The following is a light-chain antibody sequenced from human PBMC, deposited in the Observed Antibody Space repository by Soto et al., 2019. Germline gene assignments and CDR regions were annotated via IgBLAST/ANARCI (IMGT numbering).Light chain of an antibody. CDR1: QSVSSY. Sequence: EIVLTQSPATLSLSPGERATLSCRASQSVSSYLAWYQQTPGHTPGLLIYDASNRATGIPARFSGSGSGTDFTLTISSREHEDFAVYCCQFLANWPPTFGQGTKLEIK. CDR3: QFLANWPPT. J-gene: IGKJ2*01. V-gene: IGKV3-11*01. CDR2: DAS.